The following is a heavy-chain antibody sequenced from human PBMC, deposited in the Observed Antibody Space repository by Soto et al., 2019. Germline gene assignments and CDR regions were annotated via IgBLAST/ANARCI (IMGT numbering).Heavy chain of an antibody. J-gene: IGHJ6*02. D-gene: IGHD2-15*01. CDR1: GFTFSSYS. CDR2: ISSSSSYI. CDR3: ARDSYGGNYYYYYGMDV. Sequence: EVQLVESGGGLVKPGGSLRLSCAASGFTFSSYSMNWVRQAPGKGLEWVSSISSSSSYIYYADSVKGRFTISRDNAKNSLYLQMNSPRAEDTAVYYCARDSYGGNYYYYYGMDVWGQGTTVTVSS. V-gene: IGHV3-21*01.